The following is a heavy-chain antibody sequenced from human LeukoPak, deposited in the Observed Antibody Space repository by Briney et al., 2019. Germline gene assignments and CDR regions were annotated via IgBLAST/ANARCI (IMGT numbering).Heavy chain of an antibody. V-gene: IGHV3-23*01. J-gene: IGHJ4*02. CDR1: GFTFSSYA. Sequence: GGSPRLSCAASGFTFSSYAMSWVRQAPGKGLEWVSAISGSGGSTYYADSVKGRFTISRDNSKNTLYLQMNSLRAEDTAVYYCARFAYCGGDCPLYYFDYWGQGTLVTVSS. CDR3: ARFAYCGGDCPLYYFDY. CDR2: ISGSGGST. D-gene: IGHD2-21*02.